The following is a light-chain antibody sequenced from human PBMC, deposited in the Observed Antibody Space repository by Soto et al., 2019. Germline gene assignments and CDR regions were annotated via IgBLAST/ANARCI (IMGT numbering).Light chain of an antibody. Sequence: ERVLTQSAGTLSLSPRERATLSCRASQSVSNYLAWYQRKPGQAPRLLIYGASSRATGIPDRFSGSGSGTDFTLTISRLEPEDFAVYYCHQYGGSPQTFGQGTKVDIK. CDR1: QSVSNY. J-gene: IGKJ1*01. CDR3: HQYGGSPQT. CDR2: GAS. V-gene: IGKV3-20*01.